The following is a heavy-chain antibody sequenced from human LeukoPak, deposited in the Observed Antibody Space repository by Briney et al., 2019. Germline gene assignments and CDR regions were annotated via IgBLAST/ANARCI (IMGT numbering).Heavy chain of an antibody. CDR1: GFPFSSYA. CDR2: TEGSGTNT. V-gene: IGHV3-23*01. Sequence: GGSLRLSCAASGFPFSSYAMSWLRQAPGKGLEWVSTTEGSGTNTYYAASAKGRFTISRDNSKNTLFLQMNNLRVEDTAVYYCARDLFRSGYDFDSWGQGTLVTVSS. J-gene: IGHJ4*02. D-gene: IGHD5-12*01. CDR3: ARDLFRSGYDFDS.